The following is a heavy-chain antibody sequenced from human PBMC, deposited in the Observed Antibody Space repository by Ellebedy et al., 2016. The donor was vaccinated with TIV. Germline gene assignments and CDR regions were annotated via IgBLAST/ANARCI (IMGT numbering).Heavy chain of an antibody. CDR2: IKQDGSEK. CDR3: AKDDDLSLTIRFDT. Sequence: GESLKISCAASGFTFSDYWMSWVRQAPGKGLEWVANIKQDGSEKWYVDSVKGRFTISRDNAKNTLYLQLNSLRAEDTAIYYCAKDDDLSLTIRFDTWGQGTQVTVSS. D-gene: IGHD2/OR15-2a*01. CDR1: GFTFSDYW. J-gene: IGHJ5*02. V-gene: IGHV3-7*03.